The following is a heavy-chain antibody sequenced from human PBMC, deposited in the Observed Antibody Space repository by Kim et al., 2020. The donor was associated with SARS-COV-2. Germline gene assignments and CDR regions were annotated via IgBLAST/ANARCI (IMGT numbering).Heavy chain of an antibody. V-gene: IGHV3-49*03. CDR1: GFNFGDYA. CDR3: TRAVEVLTNKPYYYYG. CDR2: IRSKTYGGTT. D-gene: IGHD3-9*01. Sequence: GGSLRLSCTGSGFNFGDYAMNWFRQTPGKGLEWVGFIRSKTYGGTTEYAASVKGRFTIARDESKSIAYLQLSNLKTEDTAVYYCTRAVEVLTNKPYYYYG. J-gene: IGHJ6*01.